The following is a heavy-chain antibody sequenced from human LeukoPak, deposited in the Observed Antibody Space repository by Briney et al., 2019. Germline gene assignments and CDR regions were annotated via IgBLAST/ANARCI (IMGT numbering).Heavy chain of an antibody. CDR2: IIPDSGGT. Sequence: ASVKVSFKASGYTFTVYHIYWVRQAPGQGLEWMGWIIPDSGGTGYAQKFQGRVTMTKDTSIGTAYMELISLGSDDTAVYYCARRYSPTGPFDYWGPGTLVTVSS. CDR3: ARRYSPTGPFDY. D-gene: IGHD1-14*01. J-gene: IGHJ4*02. V-gene: IGHV1-2*02. CDR1: GYTFTVYH.